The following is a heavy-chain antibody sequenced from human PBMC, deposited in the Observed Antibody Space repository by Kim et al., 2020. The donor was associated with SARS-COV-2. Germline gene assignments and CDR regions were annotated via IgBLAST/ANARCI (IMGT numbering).Heavy chain of an antibody. CDR2: SEK. D-gene: IGHD5-12*01. V-gene: IGHV3-7*01. J-gene: IGHJ4*02. Sequence: SEKYYVDSVKGRFTISRDNAKNSLYLQMNSLRAEDTAVYYCAGESGYGDYWGQGTLVTVSS. CDR3: AGESGYGDY.